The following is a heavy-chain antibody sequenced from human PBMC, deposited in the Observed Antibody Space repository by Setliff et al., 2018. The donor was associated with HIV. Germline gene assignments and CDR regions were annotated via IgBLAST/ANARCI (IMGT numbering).Heavy chain of an antibody. J-gene: IGHJ4*02. V-gene: IGHV4-31*03. D-gene: IGHD3-3*01. Sequence: SETLSLTCTVSGDSLTSGAYYWNWVRQHPGKGLEWIGYIYYSGSTYYNPSLKSRVTISVDTSRNQFSLKLSSVTAADTAVYYCARDRSDYYNLPGYFDHWGQGTPVTVSS. CDR2: IYYSGST. CDR1: GDSLTSGAYY. CDR3: ARDRSDYYNLPGYFDH.